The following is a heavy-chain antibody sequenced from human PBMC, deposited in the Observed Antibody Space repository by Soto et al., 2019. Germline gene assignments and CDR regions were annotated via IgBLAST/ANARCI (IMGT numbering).Heavy chain of an antibody. CDR2: ISISGTII. Sequence: EVQLVESGGGLIKPGGSLRLSCEGSGFIFSDYEMNWVRQVPGKGLEWISYISISGTIIHYADSVKGRFTISRDNAKNSEYLQLNSLRVEDTACYDCARERGFDWFESWGQGTLVTVSS. CDR3: ARERGFDWFES. CDR1: GFIFSDYE. V-gene: IGHV3-48*03. J-gene: IGHJ5*01.